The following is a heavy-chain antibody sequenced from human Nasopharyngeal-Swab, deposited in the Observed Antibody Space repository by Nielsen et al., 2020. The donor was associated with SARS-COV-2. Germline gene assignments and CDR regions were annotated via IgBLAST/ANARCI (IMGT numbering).Heavy chain of an antibody. CDR3: TTVRFHCSSTSCYRWFDP. J-gene: IGHJ5*02. Sequence: WIRQPPRKGLEWVGRIKSKTDGGTTDYAAPVKGRFTISRDDSKNTLYLQMNSLKTEDTAVYYCTTVRFHCSSTSCYRWFDPWGQGTLVTVSS. V-gene: IGHV3-15*01. CDR2: IKSKTDGGTT. D-gene: IGHD2-2*01.